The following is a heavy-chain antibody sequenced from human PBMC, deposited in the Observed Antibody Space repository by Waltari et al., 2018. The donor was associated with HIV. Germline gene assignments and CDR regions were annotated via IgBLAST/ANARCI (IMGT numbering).Heavy chain of an antibody. J-gene: IGHJ4*02. CDR1: GFTFSSYG. D-gene: IGHD6-19*01. V-gene: IGHV3-30*03. CDR2: ISYYGDNK. Sequence: QVQLVESGGGVVQPGRSLRLYCAASGFTFSSYGMHWVRQAPGKGLEWVTVISYYGDNKYYADSVKGRFTISRDNSKNTLYLQMNSLRPEDTAVYYCARGASGWSPGYWGQGTLVTVSS. CDR3: ARGASGWSPGY.